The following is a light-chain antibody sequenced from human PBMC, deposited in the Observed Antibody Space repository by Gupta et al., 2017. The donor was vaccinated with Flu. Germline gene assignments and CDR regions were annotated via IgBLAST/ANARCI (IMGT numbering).Light chain of an antibody. CDR2: DVT. V-gene: IGLV2-14*03. CDR3: SSYTSTSTFYV. Sequence: QSALTQPASVSGSPGQSITISCTGTSSDVGRSDYVSWYQQHPDKAPKLIIYDVTNRPSGVSSRFSGSKSGNTASLTISGLQAEDETDYYCSSYTSTSTFYVFGTGTKVTVL. CDR1: SSDVGRSDY. J-gene: IGLJ1*01.